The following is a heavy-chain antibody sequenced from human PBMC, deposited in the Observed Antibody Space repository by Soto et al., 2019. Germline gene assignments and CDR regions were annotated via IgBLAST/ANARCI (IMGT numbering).Heavy chain of an antibody. D-gene: IGHD3-3*01. J-gene: IGHJ4*02. CDR1: GFSFSDYS. CDR2: ISSSSFTI. Sequence: EVHLVESGGRLVQPGGSLRLSCAASGFSFSDYSMNWVRQAPGRGLEWVSYISSSSFTIHYADSVEGRFAISRDNAKNSLYLQMNSLRAEDTAVYYCARDYNDVGSGHFDYGGQGALVTVSS. CDR3: ARDYNDVGSGHFDY. V-gene: IGHV3-48*01.